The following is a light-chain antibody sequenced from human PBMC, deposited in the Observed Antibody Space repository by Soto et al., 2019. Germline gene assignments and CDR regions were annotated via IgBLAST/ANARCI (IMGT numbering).Light chain of an antibody. CDR3: ASSTSDSLYV. CDR2: KVT. Sequence: QSSLTQPASVSGSPGQSITISCTGTSSDVGGNKYVSWYQQYPGKVPKLLINKVTNRPSGVSYRFSGSKSGNTASLTISALLAEDEADYFCASSTSDSLYVFGTGTKVTVL. J-gene: IGLJ1*01. V-gene: IGLV2-14*01. CDR1: SSDVGGNKY.